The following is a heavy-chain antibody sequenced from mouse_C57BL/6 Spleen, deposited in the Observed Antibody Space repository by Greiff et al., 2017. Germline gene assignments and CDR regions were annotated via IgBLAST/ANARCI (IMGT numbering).Heavy chain of an antibody. D-gene: IGHD1-1*01. CDR2: ISNGGGST. CDR1: GFTFSDYY. J-gene: IGHJ4*01. V-gene: IGHV5-12*01. Sequence: EVMLVESGGGLVQPGGSLKLSCAASGFTFSDYYMYWVRQTPEKRLEWVAYISNGGGSTYYQDTVTGRFTISRDNAKNTLYQQMSRLQSEATAMYYCESPRFDYYSSSYCAMDYWGQGTSVTVSS. CDR3: ESPRFDYYSSSYCAMDY.